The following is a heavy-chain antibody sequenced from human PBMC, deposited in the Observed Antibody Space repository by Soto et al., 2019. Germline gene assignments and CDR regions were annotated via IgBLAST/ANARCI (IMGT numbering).Heavy chain of an antibody. D-gene: IGHD3-3*02. J-gene: IGHJ3*02. CDR1: GYTFSAYT. V-gene: IGHV1-3*01. CDR2: INAGSGNT. Sequence: QAQLVQSGAEMKKPGASVKVSCKATGYTFSAYTMNWLRQAPGQSLEWMGWINAGSGNTKYSQNFQGRVSTTRDTSASTVYMELTGLTSEDTAVYYCARDTETLGPRANVALDIWGQGTMVTVSS. CDR3: ARDTETLGPRANVALDI.